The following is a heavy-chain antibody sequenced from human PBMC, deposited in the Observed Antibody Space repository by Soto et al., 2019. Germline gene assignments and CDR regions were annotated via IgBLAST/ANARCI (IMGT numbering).Heavy chain of an antibody. V-gene: IGHV3-15*07. CDR3: TTDSYSTMIEVRFAY. D-gene: IGHD3-22*01. CDR1: GFAFNNAW. J-gene: IGHJ4*01. Sequence: GGSLRLSCAGSGFAFNNAWINWVRQAPGKGLEWVGRIKSKALGGTTDFAAPVRGRFAITRDDSRNMAYMQMNSLNTEDTAVYYCTTDSYSTMIEVRFAYWGHGTLVTVSS. CDR2: IKSKALGGTT.